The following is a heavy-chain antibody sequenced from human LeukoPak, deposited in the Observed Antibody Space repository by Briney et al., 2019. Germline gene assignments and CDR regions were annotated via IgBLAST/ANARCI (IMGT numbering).Heavy chain of an antibody. CDR2: VSYTGST. V-gene: IGHV4-59*01. Sequence: SETLSLTCTVSGGSFSRYYWTWLRQPPGKGLVWLGYVSYTGSTNYNPSLKSRVTISLDTSKSQFSLKLSSVTAADTAVYYCASHSSSWSPYFFDYWGQGTLVTVSS. J-gene: IGHJ4*02. CDR1: GGSFSRYY. D-gene: IGHD6-13*01. CDR3: ASHSSSWSPYFFDY.